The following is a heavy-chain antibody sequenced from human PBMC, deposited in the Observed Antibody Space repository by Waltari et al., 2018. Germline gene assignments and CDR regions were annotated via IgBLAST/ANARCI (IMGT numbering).Heavy chain of an antibody. CDR1: GFTFSSYW. CDR2: IKQDGSEK. CDR3: GRGYYYGMDV. V-gene: IGHV3-7*04. Sequence: EVQLVESGGDLVQPGGSLRLSCAASGFTFSSYWMGGVRQAPGKGLEWVANIKQDGSEKNYVDSVRGRFTISRDNAKTSLYLQMNSLGAEDTAVYYCGRGYYYGMDVWRQGTTVTVSS. J-gene: IGHJ6*02.